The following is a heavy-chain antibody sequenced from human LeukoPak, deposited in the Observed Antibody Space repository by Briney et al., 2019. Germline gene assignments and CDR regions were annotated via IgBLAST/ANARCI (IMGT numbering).Heavy chain of an antibody. D-gene: IGHD1-26*01. CDR1: GFTFSSYW. J-gene: IGHJ1*01. Sequence: GGSLRLSCAASGFTFSSYWMSWVRQAPGKGLEWVASVKQDGSEKYYVDPVEGRFTISRDNAKNSLYLQMNSLRAEDTAVYYCARDGSYATEYFQHWGQGTLVTVSS. V-gene: IGHV3-7*01. CDR3: ARDGSYATEYFQH. CDR2: VKQDGSEK.